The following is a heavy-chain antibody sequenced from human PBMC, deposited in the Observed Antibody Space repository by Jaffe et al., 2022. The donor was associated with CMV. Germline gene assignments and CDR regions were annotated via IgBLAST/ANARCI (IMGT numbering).Heavy chain of an antibody. CDR2: INPSGGST. CDR1: GYTFTSYY. CDR3: ARGGEWELLRPHANSEYNWFDP. Sequence: QVQLVQSGAEVKKPGASVKVSCKASGYTFTSYYMHWVRQAPGQGLEWMGIINPSGGSTSYAQKFQGRVTMTRDTSTSTVYMELSSLRSEDTAVYYCARGGEWELLRPHANSEYNWFDPWGQGTLVTVSS. D-gene: IGHD1-26*01. V-gene: IGHV1-46*01. J-gene: IGHJ5*02.